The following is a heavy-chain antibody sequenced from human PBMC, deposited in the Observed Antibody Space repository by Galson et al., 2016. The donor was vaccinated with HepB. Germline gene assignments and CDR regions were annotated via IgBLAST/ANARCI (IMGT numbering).Heavy chain of an antibody. V-gene: IGHV3-30*03. CDR3: ARGTGEWLSRYYFDY. CDR1: GITFNSLG. J-gene: IGHJ4*02. D-gene: IGHD3-3*01. CDR2: ISYDGRNE. Sequence: SLRLSCAASGITFNSLGMHWVRQAPGKGLEWVALISYDGRNEYYADSVKGRFTISRDNSKNTVYLQMNSLRVGDTAVYYCARGTGEWLSRYYFDYWGRGTLVTVST.